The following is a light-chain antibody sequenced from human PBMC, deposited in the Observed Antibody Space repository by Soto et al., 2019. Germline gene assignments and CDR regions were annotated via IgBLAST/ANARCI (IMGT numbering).Light chain of an antibody. CDR3: QELNSYPPT. J-gene: IGKJ1*01. CDR1: QGISTY. V-gene: IGKV1-9*01. CDR2: GAS. Sequence: DIQLTQSPSFLSAAVGDTVTITCRASQGISTYLAWYQQKPGKAPKSLIYGASTLQSGVPSRFSGSGSGTEFTLTISSLQPEDFATYYCQELNSYPPTFGQGTKVDIK.